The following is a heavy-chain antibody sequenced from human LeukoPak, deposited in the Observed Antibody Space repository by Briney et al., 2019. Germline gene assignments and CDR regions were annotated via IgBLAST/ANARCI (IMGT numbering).Heavy chain of an antibody. D-gene: IGHD3-22*01. Sequence: ASVKVSCKASGYTFTGYYMHWVRQAPGQGLEWMGWINPNSGGTNYAQKFQGRVTMTRDTSISTAYMELSRLRSDDTAVYYCARRSYYYDSGGSYYLDYWGQGTLVTVSS. CDR2: INPNSGGT. J-gene: IGHJ4*02. CDR1: GYTFTGYY. V-gene: IGHV1-2*02. CDR3: ARRSYYYDSGGSYYLDY.